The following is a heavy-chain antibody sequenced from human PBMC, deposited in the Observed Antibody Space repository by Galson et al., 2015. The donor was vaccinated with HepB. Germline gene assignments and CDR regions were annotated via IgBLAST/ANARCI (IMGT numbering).Heavy chain of an antibody. J-gene: IGHJ6*02. D-gene: IGHD3-22*01. Sequence: SLRLSCAASGFTMNSFSMNWVRQAPGKGLEWLSYISWSTNTIYYADSVEGRFTISRDDAKNSLYLQMNSLRDDDTAVYYCARIDDRRGYYLGYGMDIWGQGTTVTVSS. CDR1: GFTMNSFS. CDR2: ISWSTNTI. V-gene: IGHV3-48*02. CDR3: ARIDDRRGYYLGYGMDI.